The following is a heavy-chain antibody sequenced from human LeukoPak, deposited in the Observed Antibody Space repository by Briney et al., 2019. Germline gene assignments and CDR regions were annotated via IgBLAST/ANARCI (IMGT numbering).Heavy chain of an antibody. D-gene: IGHD6-19*01. CDR3: ARGKGIAVSSFDS. CDR1: GFTFSSYA. V-gene: IGHV3-23*01. J-gene: IGHJ4*02. Sequence: GGSLRLSCAASGFTFSSYAMSWVHQAPGKGLEWVSGISGSGTSTYYADSVKGRFTISRDNSKNTMSLQMNSLRAEDTALYYCARGKGIAVSSFDSWGQGTLVTVSS. CDR2: ISGSGTST.